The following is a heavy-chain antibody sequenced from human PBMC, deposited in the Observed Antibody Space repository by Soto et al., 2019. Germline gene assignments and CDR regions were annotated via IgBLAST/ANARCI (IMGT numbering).Heavy chain of an antibody. CDR1: GFNVSSNS. J-gene: IGHJ5*01. CDR2: IHSDANT. CDR3: ARHVWLES. Sequence: HPGGSLRLSCAASGFNVSSNSMNWVRQAPGKGLEWLSLIHSDANTKYADSVKGRFTVSRDSSENKFYLQMSGLRAEDTAVYYCARHVWLESWGQGTLVTVSS. V-gene: IGHV3-53*01.